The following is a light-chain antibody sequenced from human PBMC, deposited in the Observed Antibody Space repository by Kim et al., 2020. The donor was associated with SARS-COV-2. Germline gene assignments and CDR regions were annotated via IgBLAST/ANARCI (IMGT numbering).Light chain of an antibody. Sequence: QLVLTQSSSASASLGSSVKLTCTLNSGHSGYIIAWHQQQPRKAPRYLMKLEGSGSYNKGSGVPDRFSGSSSGADRYLTISNLQSEDEADYYCETWDNNTRVFGGGTQLTVL. V-gene: IGLV4-60*03. CDR2: LEGSGSY. J-gene: IGLJ3*02. CDR3: ETWDNNTRV. CDR1: SGHSGYI.